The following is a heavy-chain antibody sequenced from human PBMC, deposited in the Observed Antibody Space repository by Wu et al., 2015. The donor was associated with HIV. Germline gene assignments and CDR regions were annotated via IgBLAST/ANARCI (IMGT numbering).Heavy chain of an antibody. V-gene: IGHV1-2*02. CDR2: INSNRGGT. J-gene: IGHJ4*02. CDR3: ARLQSLHGLYSNADY. Sequence: QVHLVQSGAEVKKPGASVMISCKASGYTFTDYYIYWVRQAPGQGPEWMGWINSNRGGTKYAQKFQGRVTMTRDTAVSTAYLELNSLTSDDTAVYYCARLQSLHGLYSNADYWGQGTLVTVSS. CDR1: GYTFTDYY. D-gene: IGHD2-8*01.